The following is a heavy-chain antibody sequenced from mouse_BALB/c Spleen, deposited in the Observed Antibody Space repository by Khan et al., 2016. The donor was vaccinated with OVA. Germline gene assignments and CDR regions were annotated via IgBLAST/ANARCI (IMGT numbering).Heavy chain of an antibody. D-gene: IGHD1-2*01. CDR3: ARDGSLRRFAY. CDR1: GFTFSSYT. Sequence: EVELVEAGGGLVKPGGSLKLSCAASGFTFSSYTMSWVRQTPEKRLEWVATISSGGSYTYYPDSVKGRFTISRDNAKNTLDLQMSSLKSADTARCYCARDGSLRRFAYWCQETLVTVSA. J-gene: IGHJ3*01. CDR2: ISSGGSYT. V-gene: IGHV5-6-4*01.